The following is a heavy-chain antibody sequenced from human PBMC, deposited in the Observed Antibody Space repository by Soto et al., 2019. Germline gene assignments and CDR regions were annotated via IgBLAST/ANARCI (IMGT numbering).Heavy chain of an antibody. CDR3: ARGLSFSGYYYYYYGMDV. CDR2: IYYSGST. CDR1: GGSISSYY. V-gene: IGHV4-59*01. J-gene: IGHJ6*02. Sequence: TSETLSLTCTVSGGSISSYYWSWIRQPPGKGPEWIGYIYYSGSTNYNPSLKSRVTISVDTSKNQFSLKLSSVTAADTAVYYCARGLSFSGYYYYYYGMDVWGQGTTVTVSS. D-gene: IGHD3-22*01.